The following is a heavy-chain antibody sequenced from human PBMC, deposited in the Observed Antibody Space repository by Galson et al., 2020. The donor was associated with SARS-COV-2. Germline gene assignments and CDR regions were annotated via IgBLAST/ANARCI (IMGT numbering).Heavy chain of an antibody. J-gene: IGHJ5*02. V-gene: IGHV1-24*01. Sequence: ASVKVSCKVSGYTLTELSMHWVRQAPGKGLEWMGGFDPEDGETIYAQKFQGRVTMTEDTSTDTAYMELSSLRSEDTAVYYCATAPPLYGSSAGNWFDPWGQGTLVTVSS. CDR3: ATAPPLYGSSAGNWFDP. CDR1: GYTLTELS. CDR2: FDPEDGET. D-gene: IGHD6-6*01.